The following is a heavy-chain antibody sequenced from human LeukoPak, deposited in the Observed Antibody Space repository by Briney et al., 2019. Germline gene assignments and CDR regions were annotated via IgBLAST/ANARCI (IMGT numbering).Heavy chain of an antibody. Sequence: ASVKVSCKASGYTFTGYYMHWVRQAPGQGLEWMGWINPNSGGTNYAQKFQGRVTMTRDTSISTAYMELSSLRSEDTAVYYCARVGLYYYDSSGYYYWGQGTLVTVSS. J-gene: IGHJ4*02. CDR3: ARVGLYYYDSSGYYY. CDR1: GYTFTGYY. CDR2: INPNSGGT. V-gene: IGHV1-2*02. D-gene: IGHD3-22*01.